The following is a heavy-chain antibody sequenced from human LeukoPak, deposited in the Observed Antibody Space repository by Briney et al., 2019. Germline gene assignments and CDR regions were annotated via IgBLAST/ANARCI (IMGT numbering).Heavy chain of an antibody. J-gene: IGHJ4*02. CDR1: GYSISSGYH. V-gene: IGHV4-38-2*01. CDR2: IYHSGTT. CDR3: ARLAFDSNSSVEHACFDY. Sequence: SETLSLTCAVSGYSISSGYHWGWIRQPPGKGLEWIGIIYHSGTTYYKPSLNSRVTISADTSKNQFSMKLSSVTAADTAVYFCARLAFDSNSSVEHACFDYWGQGALVTVSS. D-gene: IGHD6-6*01.